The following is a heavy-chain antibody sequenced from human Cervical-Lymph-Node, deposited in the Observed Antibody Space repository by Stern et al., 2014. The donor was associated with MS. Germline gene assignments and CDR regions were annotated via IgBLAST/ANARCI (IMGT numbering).Heavy chain of an antibody. CDR3: ARSRTYYYGSGKVHYGMDV. D-gene: IGHD3-10*01. CDR1: GGSFSGYY. V-gene: IGHV4-34*01. Sequence: QVQLQQWGAGLLKPSETLSLTCAVYGGSFSGYYWSWIRQPPGKGLEWIGKINHSGSTNYNPSLKRRVTISVDTSKNQFSLKLSSVTAADTAVYYCARSRTYYYGSGKVHYGMDVWGQGTTVTVSS. CDR2: INHSGST. J-gene: IGHJ6*02.